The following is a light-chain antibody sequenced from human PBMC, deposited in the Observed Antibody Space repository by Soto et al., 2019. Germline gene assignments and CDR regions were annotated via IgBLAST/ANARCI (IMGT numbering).Light chain of an antibody. CDR3: QHYKSYSRT. CDR1: QTFNRW. V-gene: IGKV1-5*03. Sequence: DIQWPQSPSSLSASAGDRVTLPCRASQTFNRWLAWYEQKAGQASKRLIYKASCLESGGPARFSGSGCGTECTLTTSTLLPDDFAIYYCQHYKSYSRTFGKRPTV. J-gene: IGKJ1*01. CDR2: KAS.